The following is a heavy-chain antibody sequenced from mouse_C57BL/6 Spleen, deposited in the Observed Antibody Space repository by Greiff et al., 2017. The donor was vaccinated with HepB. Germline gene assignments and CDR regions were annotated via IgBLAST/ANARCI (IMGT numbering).Heavy chain of an antibody. J-gene: IGHJ4*01. V-gene: IGHV10-1*01. CDR1: GFSFNTYA. CDR2: IRSKSNNYAT. CDR3: VRHIYAMDY. Sequence: EVKLQESGGGLVQPKGSLKLSCAASGFSFNTYAMNWVRQAPGKGLEWVARIRSKSNNYATYYADSVKDRFTISRDDSESMLYLQMNNLKTEDTAMYYCVRHIYAMDYWGQGTSVTVSS.